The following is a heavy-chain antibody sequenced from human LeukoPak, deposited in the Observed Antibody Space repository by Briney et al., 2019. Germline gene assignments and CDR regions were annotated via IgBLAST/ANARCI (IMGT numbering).Heavy chain of an antibody. CDR2: IYYSGST. V-gene: IGHV4-59*11. CDR3: ARGLGGSASYPDAFDI. Sequence: SETLSLTCTVSGGSISSHFWTWIRQHPGKGLEWIGHIYYSGSTNYNPSLRSRVTISLDTSQNQFSLKLTSVTAADTAVYYCARGLGGSASYPDAFDIWGRGTMVTVSS. CDR1: GGSISSHF. D-gene: IGHD3-10*01. J-gene: IGHJ3*02.